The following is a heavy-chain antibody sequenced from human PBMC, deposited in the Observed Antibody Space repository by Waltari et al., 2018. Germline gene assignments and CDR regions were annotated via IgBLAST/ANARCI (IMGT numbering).Heavy chain of an antibody. CDR1: GFTFSSYG. V-gene: IGHV3-30*18. CDR3: AKDRGNLRFDP. D-gene: IGHD3-16*01. J-gene: IGHJ5*02. Sequence: QVQLVESGGGVVQPGRSLRLSCAASGFTFSSYGMHWVRQAPGKGLEWLAVKYIDGSNKYYAESVKGRFTISRDNSKNTLYLQMNSLRAEDTAVYYCAKDRGNLRFDPWGQGTLVTVSS. CDR2: KYIDGSNK.